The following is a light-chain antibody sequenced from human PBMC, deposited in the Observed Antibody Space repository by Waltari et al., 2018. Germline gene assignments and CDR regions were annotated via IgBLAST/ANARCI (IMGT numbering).Light chain of an antibody. CDR3: ALYMGSGIWV. Sequence: QTGVTQEPSLSVSPGRTLTLTCALSSGPLSTTSYATWSHQTPVLDPRPPVYKAHPGSSGVPDRFAGSILANTAALTITGAQADDESDYSCALYMGSGIWVFGGGTRLTVL. CDR2: KAH. V-gene: IGLV8-61*01. J-gene: IGLJ3*02. CDR1: SGPLSTTSY.